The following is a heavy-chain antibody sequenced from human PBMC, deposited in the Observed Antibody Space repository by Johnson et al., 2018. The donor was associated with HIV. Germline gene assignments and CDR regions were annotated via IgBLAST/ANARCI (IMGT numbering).Heavy chain of an antibody. V-gene: IGHV3-43*01. CDR2: ISWDGGST. CDR3: SRDVVVRVGYAKGGAFDI. Sequence: VQLVESGGGVVQPGGSLRLSCAASGFTFDDYTMHWVRQAPGKGLEWVSLISWDGGSTYYADSVKGRLTISRDNSKNSLSLQRDRLRTEDTALYYCSRDVVVRVGYAKGGAFDIWGQGTMVTVSS. D-gene: IGHD2-8*02. CDR1: GFTFDDYT. J-gene: IGHJ3*02.